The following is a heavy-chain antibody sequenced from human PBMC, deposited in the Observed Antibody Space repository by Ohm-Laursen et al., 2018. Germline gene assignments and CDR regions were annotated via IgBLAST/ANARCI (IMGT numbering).Heavy chain of an antibody. CDR1: GFTFSNYA. V-gene: IGHV3-23*01. CDR2: ISGSGGST. CDR3: AKDADYYGSGSSDY. Sequence: SLRLSCAATGFTFSNYAMTRVRQAPGKGLEWVSAISGSGGSTYYADSVKGRFTISRDNSKNTLYLQMNSLRAEDTAVYYCAKDADYYGSGSSDYWGQGTLVTVSS. D-gene: IGHD3-10*01. J-gene: IGHJ4*02.